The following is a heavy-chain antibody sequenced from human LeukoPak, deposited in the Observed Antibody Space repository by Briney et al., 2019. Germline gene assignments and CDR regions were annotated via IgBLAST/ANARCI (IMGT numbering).Heavy chain of an antibody. CDR2: IYHSGST. V-gene: IGHV4-38-2*02. D-gene: IGHD2-15*01. CDR1: GGSISSYY. CDR3: ARDREDIKLEDGYFDY. Sequence: PSETLSLTCTVSGGSISSYYWSWIRQPPGKGLEWIGSIYHSGSTYYNPSLKSRVTISADTSRNQFSLKLTSVTAADTAVYYCARDREDIKLEDGYFDYWGQGTLVTVSS. J-gene: IGHJ4*02.